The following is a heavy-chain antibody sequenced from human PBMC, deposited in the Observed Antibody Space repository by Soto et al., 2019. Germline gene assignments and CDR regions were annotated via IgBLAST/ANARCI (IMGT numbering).Heavy chain of an antibody. CDR2: ISYDGSNK. D-gene: IGHD6-13*01. CDR3: AKDGLRWAAAGPYGMDV. Sequence: QVQLVESGGGVVQPGRSLRLSCAASGFTFSSYGMHWVRQAPGKGLEWVAVISYDGSNKYYADSVKGRFTISRDNSKNTLDLQMKSLSAEHAAVYYCAKDGLRWAAAGPYGMDVWGQGTTVTVSS. J-gene: IGHJ6*01. V-gene: IGHV3-30*18. CDR1: GFTFSSYG.